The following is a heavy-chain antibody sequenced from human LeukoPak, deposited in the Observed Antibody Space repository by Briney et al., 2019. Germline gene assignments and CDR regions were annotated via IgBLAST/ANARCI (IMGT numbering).Heavy chain of an antibody. CDR2: IIPILGIA. V-gene: IGHV1-69*04. CDR3: ARSSGIWYFDL. J-gene: IGHJ2*01. D-gene: IGHD3-10*01. CDR1: GGTFSSYA. Sequence: SVKVSCKASGGTFSSYAISWVRQAPGQGLEWMGRIIPILGIANYAQKFQGRVTITADKSTSTAYMELSSLRSEDTAGYYCARSSGIWYFDLWGRGTLVTVSS.